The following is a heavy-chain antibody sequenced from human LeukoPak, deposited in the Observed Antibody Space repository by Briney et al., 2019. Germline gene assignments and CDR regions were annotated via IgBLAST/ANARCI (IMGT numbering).Heavy chain of an antibody. CDR2: ISAYNGKT. Sequence: ASVTVSCTTSGYTFTNYGVSWVRQAPGQGLEWMGWISAYNGKTNYAQSLQGRATLTTDTSTSTAYMELMSLRSDDTAVYYCARQTEDRSGMYYFDYWGQGTLVTVSS. CDR3: ARQTEDRSGMYYFDY. J-gene: IGHJ4*02. CDR1: GYTFTNYG. D-gene: IGHD3-16*01. V-gene: IGHV1-18*01.